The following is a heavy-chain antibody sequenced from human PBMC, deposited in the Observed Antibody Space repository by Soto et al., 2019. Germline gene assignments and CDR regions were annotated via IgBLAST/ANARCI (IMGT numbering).Heavy chain of an antibody. V-gene: IGHV1-18*04. Sequence: ASVKVSCKASGYTFTSYGISWVRQAPGQGLEWMGWISAYNGNTNYAQKPQGRVTMTTDTSTSTAYMELRSLRSDDTAVYYCAATIQEDIVVVPAAMSTHNWFDPWGQGTLVTVSS. D-gene: IGHD2-2*01. J-gene: IGHJ5*02. CDR2: ISAYNGNT. CDR1: GYTFTSYG. CDR3: AATIQEDIVVVPAAMSTHNWFDP.